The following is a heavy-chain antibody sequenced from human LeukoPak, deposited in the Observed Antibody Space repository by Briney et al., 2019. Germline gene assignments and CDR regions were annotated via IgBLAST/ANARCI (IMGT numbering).Heavy chain of an antibody. Sequence: SETLSLTCTVSGDSASSYYWSWIRQPPGKGLEWIGYIYYSGSTNYNPSLKSRVTTSVGTSKNQFSLKLTSVTAADTAVYYCARAGSSWSFDYWGQGTLVTVSS. V-gene: IGHV4-59*02. CDR3: ARAGSSWSFDY. CDR1: GDSASSYY. D-gene: IGHD6-13*01. CDR2: IYYSGST. J-gene: IGHJ4*02.